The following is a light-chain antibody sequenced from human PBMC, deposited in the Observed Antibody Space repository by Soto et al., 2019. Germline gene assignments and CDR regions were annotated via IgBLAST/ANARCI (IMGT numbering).Light chain of an antibody. J-gene: IGLJ2*01. CDR3: CSYAGAYTLVV. V-gene: IGLV2-11*01. Sequence: QSALTQPRSVSGSPGQSVTISCTGTRSDVGGYYFVSWYQHHPGKAPKLIIYNVGERPSGVPDRFSGSKSGNTASLTISGLQADDEADYYCCSYAGAYTLVVFGGGTKLTVL. CDR2: NVG. CDR1: RSDVGGYYF.